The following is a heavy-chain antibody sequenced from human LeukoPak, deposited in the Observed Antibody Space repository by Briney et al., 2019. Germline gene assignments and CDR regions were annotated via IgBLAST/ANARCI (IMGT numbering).Heavy chain of an antibody. Sequence: GGSPRLSSAVHALTLTNYAMSCVRHTPGEGLEWVSTISGSYSNTYDADIMKGQITNSRDNSKITMYLQMNSLKAEDTSVYYSAEPPCASCYLFRMWGWGQGITV. J-gene: IGHJ6*02. D-gene: IGHD2-2*01. CDR3: AEPPCASCYLFRMWG. CDR1: ALTLTNYA. CDR2: ISGSYSNT. V-gene: IGHV3-23*01.